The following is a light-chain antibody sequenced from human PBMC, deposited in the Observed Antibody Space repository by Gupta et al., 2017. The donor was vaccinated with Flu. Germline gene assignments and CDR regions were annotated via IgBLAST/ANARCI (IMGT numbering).Light chain of an antibody. CDR3: SSFTSSRTRV. V-gene: IGLV2-14*04. J-gene: IGLJ2*01. CDR1: SSDVGGYNY. CDR2: DVS. Sequence: SSDVGGYNYVSWYQQHPGKAPRLMIYDVSNRPSGVSNRFSGSKSGNTASLTISGLQAEDEADYYCSSFTSSRTRVFGGGTKLTVL.